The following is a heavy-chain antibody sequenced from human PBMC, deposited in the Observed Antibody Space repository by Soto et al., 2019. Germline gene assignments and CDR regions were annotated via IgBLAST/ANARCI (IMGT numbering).Heavy chain of an antibody. CDR2: IKSKTDGGTT. Sequence: PGGSLRLSCAASGFTFSNAWMSWVRQAPGKGLEWVGRIKSKTDGGTTDYAAPVKGRFTISRDDSKNTLYLQMDSLKTEDTAVYYCTTLDTLAYYGMDVWGQGTTVTVSS. CDR3: TTLDTLAYYGMDV. V-gene: IGHV3-15*01. CDR1: GFTFSNAW. J-gene: IGHJ6*02.